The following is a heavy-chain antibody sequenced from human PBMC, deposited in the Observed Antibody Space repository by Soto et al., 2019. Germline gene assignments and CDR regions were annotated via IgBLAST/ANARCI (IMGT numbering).Heavy chain of an antibody. V-gene: IGHV1-69*01. CDR1: GDSFRNYG. CDR2: IMPVFGTA. CDR3: ARARDYDLLTAREYALDV. Sequence: QVQMVQSGTEVKKPGSSVRISCKVSGDSFRNYGFTWVRQSPGQGIEWMGGIMPVFGTAIYAQKFQRRVKISADELTTTARLEVSSLSSDDTAVYFCARARDYDLLTAREYALDVWGQGTTVTV. D-gene: IGHD3-9*01. J-gene: IGHJ6*02.